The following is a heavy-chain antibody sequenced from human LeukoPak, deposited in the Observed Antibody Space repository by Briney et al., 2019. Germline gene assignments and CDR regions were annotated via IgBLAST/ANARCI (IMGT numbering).Heavy chain of an antibody. D-gene: IGHD3-22*01. CDR3: AGLVGRYSSGLYYYYFDY. CDR2: MYLSGTT. CDR1: GGSISSYY. Sequence: SETLSLTCTVSGGSISSYYWSWVRQPPGKGLEWIGEMYLSGTTHSNPSVKSRVTISIDKSKNQFFLNLSSVTAADTAVYYCAGLVGRYSSGLYYYYFDYWGQGTLVTVSS. V-gene: IGHV4-4*02. J-gene: IGHJ4*02.